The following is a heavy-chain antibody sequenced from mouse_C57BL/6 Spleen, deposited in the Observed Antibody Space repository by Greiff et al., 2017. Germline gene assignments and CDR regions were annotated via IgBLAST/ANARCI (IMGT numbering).Heavy chain of an antibody. CDR2: ISSGSSTI. CDR1: GFTFSDYG. J-gene: IGHJ3*01. D-gene: IGHD2-4*01. Sequence: EVMLVESGGGLVKPGGSLKLSCAASGFTFSDYGMHWVRQAPGQGLEWVAYISSGSSTIYYADTVKGRFTISRDNAKTTLFLQMTRLRSEDTVMYCCARGGITPFAYWGQGTLVTVSA. CDR3: ARGGITPFAY. V-gene: IGHV5-17*01.